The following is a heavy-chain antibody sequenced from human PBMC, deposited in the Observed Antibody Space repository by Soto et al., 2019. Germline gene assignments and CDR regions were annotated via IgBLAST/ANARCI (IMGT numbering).Heavy chain of an antibody. J-gene: IGHJ4*02. V-gene: IGHV1-8*02. CDR3: ARSRGGTGVHFDY. Sequence: QVQLVQSGAEVKKPGSSVKVSCKASGGTFSSYDINWVRQATGQGPEWMGWMNPDSGDTGYVQKFQGRVTMTRSTSISTAYMELSDLRSEDTAVYYCARSRGGTGVHFDYWGQGTLVTVSS. D-gene: IGHD7-27*01. CDR2: MNPDSGDT. CDR1: GGTFSSYD.